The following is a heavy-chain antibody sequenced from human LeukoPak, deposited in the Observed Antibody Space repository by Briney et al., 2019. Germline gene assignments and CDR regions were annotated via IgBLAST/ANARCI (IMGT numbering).Heavy chain of an antibody. Sequence: SVAVSCTASGGTFSSYAISWVRQAPGQGREWMGGIIPIFGTANYAQKFQGRVTITADESTSTAYMELSSLRSEDTAVYYRATRLYCSSTSCYPGRDYYYGMDVWGQGTTVTVSS. D-gene: IGHD2-2*01. V-gene: IGHV1-69*13. CDR3: ATRLYCSSTSCYPGRDYYYGMDV. CDR1: GGTFSSYA. J-gene: IGHJ6*02. CDR2: IIPIFGTA.